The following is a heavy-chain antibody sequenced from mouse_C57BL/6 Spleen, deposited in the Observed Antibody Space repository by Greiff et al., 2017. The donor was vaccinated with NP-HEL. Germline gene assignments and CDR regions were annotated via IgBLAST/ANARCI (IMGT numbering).Heavy chain of an antibody. J-gene: IGHJ2*01. V-gene: IGHV1-85*01. CDR3: ARSVRAVVFSFDY. CDR2: IYPGDGST. Sequence: VQLQQSGAELVKPGASVKLSCKASGYTFTGYSMHWVKQRPGQGLEWIGEIYPGDGSTNYNEKFKDKATLTVDTSSSTAYMQLHSLTSEDSAVYFCARSVRAVVFSFDYWGQGPAVTVAS. D-gene: IGHD1-1*02. CDR1: GYTFTGYS.